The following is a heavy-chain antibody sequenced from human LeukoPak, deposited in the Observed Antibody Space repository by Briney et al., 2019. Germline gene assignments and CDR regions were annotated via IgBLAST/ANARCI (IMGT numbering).Heavy chain of an antibody. D-gene: IGHD1-26*01. Sequence: GRSLRLSCAASGFTFSSYGMHWVRQAPGKGLEWVAVIWYDGSNKYYADSVKGRFTISRDNSKNTLYLQMNSLRAEDTAVYYCARERFGVVGATRHFDYWGLGTLVTVSS. J-gene: IGHJ4*02. V-gene: IGHV3-33*01. CDR2: IWYDGSNK. CDR1: GFTFSSYG. CDR3: ARERFGVVGATRHFDY.